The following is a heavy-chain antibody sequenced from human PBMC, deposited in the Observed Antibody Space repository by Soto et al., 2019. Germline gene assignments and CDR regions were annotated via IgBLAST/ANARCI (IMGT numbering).Heavy chain of an antibody. CDR3: ARGGPSVVVVAAIDEYFQH. CDR1: GGTFGSYA. CDR2: IIPIFGTA. D-gene: IGHD2-15*01. V-gene: IGHV1-69*01. Sequence: QVQLVQSGAEVKKPGSSVKVSCKASGGTFGSYAISWVRQAPGQGLEWMGGIIPIFGTANYAQKFQGRVTITADESTSTAYMELSSLRSEDTAVYYCARGGPSVVVVAAIDEYFQHWGQGTLVTVSS. J-gene: IGHJ1*01.